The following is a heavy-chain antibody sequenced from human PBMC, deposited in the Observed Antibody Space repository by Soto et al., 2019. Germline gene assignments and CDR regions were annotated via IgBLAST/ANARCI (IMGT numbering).Heavy chain of an antibody. CDR3: ATHRTGGWGCSSTSCYDLDY. V-gene: IGHV4-39*01. Sequence: SETLSLTCTVSGGSISSSSYYWGWIRQPPGKGLEWIGSIYYSGSTYYNPSLKSRVTISVDTSKNQFSLKLSSVTAADTAVYYCATHRTGGWGCSSTSCYDLDYWGQGTLVTVSS. J-gene: IGHJ4*02. CDR1: GGSISSSSYY. CDR2: IYYSGST. D-gene: IGHD2-2*01.